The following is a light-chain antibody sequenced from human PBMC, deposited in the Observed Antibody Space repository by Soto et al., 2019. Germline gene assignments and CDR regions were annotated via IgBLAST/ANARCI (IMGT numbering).Light chain of an antibody. CDR2: DVS. CDR3: TSYTSNSTLV. CDR1: SSDIGGYNY. V-gene: IGLV2-14*01. Sequence: QSALTQPASVSGSPGQSSTISFTGTSSDIGGYNYVSWYQQHPGKAPKLMIYDVSNRPSGVSNRFSGSKSGNTASLTISGLQAEDEADFYCTSYTSNSTLVFGTGTKVT. J-gene: IGLJ1*01.